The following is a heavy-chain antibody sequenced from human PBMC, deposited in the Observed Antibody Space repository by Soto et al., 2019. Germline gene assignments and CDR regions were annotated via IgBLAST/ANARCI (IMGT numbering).Heavy chain of an antibody. V-gene: IGHV1-18*04. Sequence: ASLTPSRPVSGYTMTRYGTSWLSQAPGRGLAWMGWISAYNGNTNYAQKLQGRVTMTTDTSTSTAYMELRSLRSDDTAVYYCAIDSPPGGLRHQSHCGVDGWGPRTTVSV. CDR3: AIDSPPGGLRHQSHCGVDG. CDR2: ISAYNGNT. D-gene: IGHD2-21*02. CDR1: GYTMTRYG. J-gene: IGHJ6*01.